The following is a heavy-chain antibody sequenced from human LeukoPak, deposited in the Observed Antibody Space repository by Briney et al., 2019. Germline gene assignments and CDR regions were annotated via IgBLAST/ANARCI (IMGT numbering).Heavy chain of an antibody. CDR3: ARSLVVVPAAIDWFDP. CDR2: IYHSGST. D-gene: IGHD2-2*01. CDR1: GYSISSGYY. J-gene: IGHJ5*02. Sequence: SETLSLTCAVSGYSISSGYYWGWIRQPPGKGLEWIGSIYHSGSTYYNPSLKSRVTISVDTSKNQFPLKLSSVTAADTAVYYCARSLVVVPAAIDWFDPWGQGTLVTVSS. V-gene: IGHV4-38-2*01.